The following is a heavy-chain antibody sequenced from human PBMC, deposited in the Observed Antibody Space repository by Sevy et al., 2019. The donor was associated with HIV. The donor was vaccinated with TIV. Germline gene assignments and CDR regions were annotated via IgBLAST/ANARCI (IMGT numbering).Heavy chain of an antibody. V-gene: IGHV3-30*04. CDR2: ISYDGSNK. D-gene: IGHD2-2*01. Sequence: GGSLRLSCAASGFTFSSYAMHWVRQAPGKGLEWVAVISYDGSNKYYADSVKGRFTISRDNSKNTLYLQMDSLRAEDTAVYYCARVHKVAQIVVVPAAPIDTPRGGMDVWGQGTTVTVSS. CDR1: GFTFSSYA. CDR3: ARVHKVAQIVVVPAAPIDTPRGGMDV. J-gene: IGHJ6*02.